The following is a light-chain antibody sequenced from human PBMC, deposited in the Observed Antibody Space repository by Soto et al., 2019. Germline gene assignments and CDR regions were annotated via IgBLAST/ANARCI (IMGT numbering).Light chain of an antibody. CDR2: DNN. J-gene: IGLJ1*01. Sequence: QSVLTQPPSVSAAPGQKVTISCSGSSSNIGSNYVSWYQQLPGTSPKLLIYDNNKRPSGTPDRFSGSKSGTSATLDITGLQTGDEADYYCGTWDSSRNGGGVFGTGTRSPS. CDR3: GTWDSSRNGGGV. CDR1: SSNIGSNY. V-gene: IGLV1-51*01.